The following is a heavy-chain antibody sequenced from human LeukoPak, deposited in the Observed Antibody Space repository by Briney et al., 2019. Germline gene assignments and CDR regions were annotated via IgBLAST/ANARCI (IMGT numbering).Heavy chain of an antibody. D-gene: IGHD3-10*01. J-gene: IGHJ4*02. CDR2: ISQNGDNT. CDR3: MNPNHYGSGR. Sequence: GGSLRLSCSVSGFNFSSYVLHWVRQAPGKGLESVSGISQNGDNTYYADSVKGRFTISKDNSENTLYLQMNSLRPEDTAVYYCMNPNHYGSGRWGQGTLVTVSS. V-gene: IGHV3-64D*06. CDR1: GFNFSSYV.